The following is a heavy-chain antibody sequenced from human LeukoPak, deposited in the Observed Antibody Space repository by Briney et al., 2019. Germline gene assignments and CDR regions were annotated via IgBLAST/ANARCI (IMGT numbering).Heavy chain of an antibody. CDR3: ARGGGQDCSGGSCYPESYYYYYMDV. V-gene: IGHV1-69*06. CDR1: GDTFRSNA. J-gene: IGHJ6*03. D-gene: IGHD2-15*01. CDR2: IIPIYGTA. Sequence: GASVKVSCKVSGDTFRSNAISWVRQAPGQGLECMGGIIPIYGTANYAQKFQGRVTITADKSTSTAYMELSSLRSEDTAVYYCARGGGQDCSGGSCYPESYYYYYMDVWGKGTTVTVSS.